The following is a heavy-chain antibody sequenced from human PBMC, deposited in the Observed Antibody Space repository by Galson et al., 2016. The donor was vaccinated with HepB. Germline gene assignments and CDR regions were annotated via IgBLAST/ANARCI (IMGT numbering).Heavy chain of an antibody. V-gene: IGHV1-3*04. CDR1: GYTFPTYA. J-gene: IGHJ6*02. CDR3: GRGAIYCSGGICYFYHPMDV. D-gene: IGHD2-15*01. Sequence: SVKVSCKASGYTFPTYAIHWVRQAPGQRLEWMGWINSANGNTKYSQKFQGRVTITRDTSASTPYMELNSLRSEDTAVYYCGRGAIYCSGGICYFYHPMDVWGQGTTVTVSS. CDR2: INSANGNT.